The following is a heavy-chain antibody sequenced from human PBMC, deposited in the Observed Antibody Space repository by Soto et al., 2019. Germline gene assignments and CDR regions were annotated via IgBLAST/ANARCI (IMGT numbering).Heavy chain of an antibody. V-gene: IGHV3-23*01. CDR3: AKTHQISGSYHPSDY. Sequence: EVQLLESGGGLVQPGGSLRLSCAASGFTFSSYAVSWVRQAPGKGLESVSTISGSGGSTFYPDSVQGRFTISRDSSKNTLYLGMNSLRAEDTALYYCAKTHQISGSYHPSDYWGQGTLVTVSS. CDR1: GFTFSSYA. CDR2: ISGSGGST. D-gene: IGHD1-26*01. J-gene: IGHJ4*02.